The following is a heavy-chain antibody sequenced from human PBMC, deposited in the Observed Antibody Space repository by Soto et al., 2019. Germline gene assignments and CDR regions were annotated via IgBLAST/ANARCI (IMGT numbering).Heavy chain of an antibody. J-gene: IGHJ6*02. CDR3: AGAAGYYYYGMDV. CDR1: GFTFTTYA. Sequence: QVHLVESGGGVVQPGTSLRLSCAASGFTFTTYAMHWVRQAPGKGLEWVAVISYDGSSKYYADSVKGRFTISRDNSKNTLYLQLNSLRTEDTAMYSCAGAAGYYYYGMDVWGQGTTVTVSS. CDR2: ISYDGSSK. V-gene: IGHV3-30-3*01.